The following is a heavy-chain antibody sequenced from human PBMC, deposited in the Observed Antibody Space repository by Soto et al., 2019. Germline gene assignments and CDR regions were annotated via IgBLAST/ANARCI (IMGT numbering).Heavy chain of an antibody. CDR2: ITGNGGT. CDR3: AKDAPGSGWLSDY. Sequence: GGSLRLSCAASGFTFSIYAMSWVRQAPGKGLEWVSTITGNGGTSYADFVRGRFTISRDNSKNTLYLQMNSLRPEDTAVYYCAKDAPGSGWLSDYWGQGTLVTVSS. J-gene: IGHJ4*02. V-gene: IGHV3-23*01. CDR1: GFTFSIYA. D-gene: IGHD3-22*01.